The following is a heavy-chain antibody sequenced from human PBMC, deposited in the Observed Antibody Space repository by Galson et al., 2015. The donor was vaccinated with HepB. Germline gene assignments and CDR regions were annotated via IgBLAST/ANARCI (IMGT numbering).Heavy chain of an antibody. V-gene: IGHV3-64D*06. CDR2: ISSNGGCT. CDR1: GFTFSSYA. J-gene: IGHJ1*01. CDR3: VKGFVWGYSGSYFEVAYFQH. Sequence: SLRLSCAASGFTFSSYAMHWVRQAPGKGLEYVSAISSNGGCTYYADSVKGRFTISRDNSKNTLYLQMSSLRAEDTAVYYCVKGFVWGYSGSYFEVAYFQHWGQGTLVTVSS. D-gene: IGHD1-26*01.